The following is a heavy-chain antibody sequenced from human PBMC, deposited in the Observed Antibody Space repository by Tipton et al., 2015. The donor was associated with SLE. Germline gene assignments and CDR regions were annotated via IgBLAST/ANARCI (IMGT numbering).Heavy chain of an antibody. V-gene: IGHV4-61*01. CDR3: ARGELGIRYWYFDL. Sequence: TLSLTCAVSGYSISSGYYWGWIRQPPGKGLEWIGYIYYSGSTNYNPSLKSRVTISVDTSKNQFSLKLSSVTAADTAVYYCARGELGIRYWYFDLWGRGTLVTVSS. CDR2: IYYSGST. CDR1: GYSISSGYY. J-gene: IGHJ2*01. D-gene: IGHD7-27*01.